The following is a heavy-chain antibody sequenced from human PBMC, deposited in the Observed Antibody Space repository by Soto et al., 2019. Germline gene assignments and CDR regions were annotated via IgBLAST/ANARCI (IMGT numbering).Heavy chain of an antibody. J-gene: IGHJ4*02. CDR1: GFTFSSYA. V-gene: IGHV3-23*01. D-gene: IGHD6-19*01. CDR2: ISGSGGGT. Sequence: EVQLLESGGGLVQPGGSLRLSCAASGFTFSSYAMSWVRQAPGKGLEWVSAISGSGGGTYYADSVKGRFTISRDNSKNTLYLQMNSLRAEDTAVYYCAKWPVGQWLVQVDYWGQGTLVTVSS. CDR3: AKWPVGQWLVQVDY.